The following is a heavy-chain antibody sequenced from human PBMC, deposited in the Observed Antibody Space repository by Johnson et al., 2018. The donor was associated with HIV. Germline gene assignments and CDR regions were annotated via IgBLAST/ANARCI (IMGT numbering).Heavy chain of an antibody. J-gene: IGHJ1*01. CDR2: ISWNSGSV. V-gene: IGHV3-9*01. D-gene: IGHD3-10*02. CDR1: GFTFHEYA. CDR3: ASQVRGLRLGDNVRGLLGLRWAM. Sequence: QLVESGGGLVQPGRSLRLGCAASGFTFHEYAMHWVRQTPGKGLEWVSGISWNSGSVGYADSVKGRLTISRDNSKKSLYLDMKSLRAEDTAVYFCASQVRGLRLGDNVRGLLGLRWAMWG.